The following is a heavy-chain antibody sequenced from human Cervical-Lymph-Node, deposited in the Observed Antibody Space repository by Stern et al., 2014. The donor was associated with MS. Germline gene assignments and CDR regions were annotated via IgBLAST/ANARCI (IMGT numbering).Heavy chain of an antibody. CDR2: IWYDGSNE. D-gene: IGHD4-23*01. CDR3: AREGGNTAEYFQH. J-gene: IGHJ1*01. V-gene: IGHV3-33*01. Sequence: QVQLVESGGGVVQPGRSLRLSCAASGFTFSSYGMHWVRQAPGKGLEWVAVIWYDGSNEYYADSVKGRFTISRDNSKNTLYLQMNSLRAEDTAVYYCAREGGNTAEYFQHWGQGTLVTVSS. CDR1: GFTFSSYG.